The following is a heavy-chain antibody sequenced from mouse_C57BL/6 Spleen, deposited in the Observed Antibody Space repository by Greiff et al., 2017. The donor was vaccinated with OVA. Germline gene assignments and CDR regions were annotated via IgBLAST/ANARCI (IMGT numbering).Heavy chain of an antibody. CDR1: GFTFSDYY. D-gene: IGHD1-1*01. J-gene: IGHJ2*01. CDR2: INYDGSST. CDR3: ARDYYGRGYFDY. V-gene: IGHV5-16*01. Sequence: DVQLVESEGGLVQPGSSMKLSCTASGFTFSDYYMAWVRQVPEKGLEWVANINYDGSSTYYLDSLKSRFIISRDNAKNILYLQMSSLKSEDTATYYCARDYYGRGYFDYWGQGTTLTVSS.